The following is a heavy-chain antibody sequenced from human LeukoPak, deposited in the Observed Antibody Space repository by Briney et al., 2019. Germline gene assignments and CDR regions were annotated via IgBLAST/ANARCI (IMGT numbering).Heavy chain of an antibody. CDR1: GYTFTGYY. CDR2: INPNSGGT. Sequence: ASVKLSCKASGYTFTGYYVHWVRQAPGQGLEWMGWINPNSGGTNYAQKFQGRVTMTRDTSISTAYMELSRLRSDDTAVYYCARLYSSFDNWGQGTLVTVSS. CDR3: ARLYSSFDN. J-gene: IGHJ4*02. D-gene: IGHD5-18*01. V-gene: IGHV1-2*02.